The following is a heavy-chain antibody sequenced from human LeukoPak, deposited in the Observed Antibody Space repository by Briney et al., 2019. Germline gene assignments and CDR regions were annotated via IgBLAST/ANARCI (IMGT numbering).Heavy chain of an antibody. J-gene: IGHJ6*03. Sequence: GGSLRLSCAASGFTFSSYSMNWVRQAPGKGLEWVSFISTSSSYIYYADSVKGRFTISRDNAKNSLFLQMNSLRAEDTAVYYCARVVYAIWGTVFYYYYYMDVWGKGTTVTVSS. V-gene: IGHV3-21*04. CDR2: ISTSSSYI. CDR3: ARVVYAIWGTVFYYYYYMDV. D-gene: IGHD2-8*01. CDR1: GFTFSSYS.